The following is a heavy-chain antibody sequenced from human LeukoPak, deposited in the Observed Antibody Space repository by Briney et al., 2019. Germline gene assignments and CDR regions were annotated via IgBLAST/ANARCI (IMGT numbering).Heavy chain of an antibody. J-gene: IGHJ4*02. D-gene: IGHD5/OR15-5a*01. CDR1: GGSFSGYY. CDR2: INHSGST. V-gene: IGHV4-34*01. CDR3: ARGSSTVIKYYFDY. Sequence: PSGTLSLTCAVYGGSFSGYYWSWIRQPPGKGLEWIGEINHSGSTNYNPSLKSRVTISVDTSKNQFSLKLSSVTAADTAVYYCARGSSTVIKYYFDYWGQGTLVTVSS.